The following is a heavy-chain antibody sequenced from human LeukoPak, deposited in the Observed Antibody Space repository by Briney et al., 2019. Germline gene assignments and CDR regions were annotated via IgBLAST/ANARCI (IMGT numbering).Heavy chain of an antibody. Sequence: GGSLRLSCAASGFTFSSYAMSWVRQAPGKGLEWVSAISGSGGSTYYADSVKGRFTISRDNAKNSLYLLMNSLRAEDTAVYYCARALRTVWGYSFDYGGQGPLVTVPS. CDR2: ISGSGGST. D-gene: IGHD4-17*01. V-gene: IGHV3-23*01. J-gene: IGHJ4*02. CDR3: ARALRTVWGYSFDY. CDR1: GFTFSSYA.